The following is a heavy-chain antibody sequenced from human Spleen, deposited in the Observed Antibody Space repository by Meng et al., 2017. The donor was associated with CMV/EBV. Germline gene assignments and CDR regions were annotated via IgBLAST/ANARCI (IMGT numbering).Heavy chain of an antibody. CDR3: VRPRSTYCTITSCYSAGFDY. V-gene: IGHV3-48*03. D-gene: IGHD2-2*02. J-gene: IGHJ4*02. Sequence: GESLKISCAASGFTSSSYEMNWVRPAPGKGLEWVSYISSSGSTIYNADSVKGRFTISRDNSKNTLYLQMSSLRPEDTAVYYCVRPRSTYCTITSCYSAGFDYWAQGTRVTVSS. CDR2: ISSSGSTI. CDR1: GFTSSSYE.